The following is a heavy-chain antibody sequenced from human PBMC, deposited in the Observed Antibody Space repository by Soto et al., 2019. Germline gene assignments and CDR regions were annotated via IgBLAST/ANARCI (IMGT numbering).Heavy chain of an antibody. CDR2: IKQDGSEK. J-gene: IGHJ4*02. CDR3: GKVADSGYYMVER. Sequence: GGSLRLSCEASVFTFSSYWMTWVRQAPGKGLEWVANIKQDGSEKYYVDSVKGRFSISRDNAKNSLYLQMNSLRAEDTAVYYCGKVADSGYYMVERCGQGTLVTVSS. CDR1: VFTFSSYW. D-gene: IGHD3-22*01. V-gene: IGHV3-7*01.